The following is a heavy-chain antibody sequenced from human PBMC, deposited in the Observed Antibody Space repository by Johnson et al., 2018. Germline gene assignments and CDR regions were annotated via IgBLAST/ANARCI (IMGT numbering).Heavy chain of an antibody. CDR2: ISTDGSST. CDR1: GFTFRIHW. J-gene: IGHJ2*01. CDR3: ARSMNRDGNDYDWYFDR. V-gene: IGHV3-74*01. D-gene: IGHD5-24*01. Sequence: EVQLVESGGGLVQPGGSLRLSCAASGFTFRIHWMHWVRQVPGKGLVWVSRISTDGSSTSHADSVKGRFTISRDNAKNTLYLQMDSLRAEDTALYYCARSMNRDGNDYDWYFDRWGRGTLVTVSS.